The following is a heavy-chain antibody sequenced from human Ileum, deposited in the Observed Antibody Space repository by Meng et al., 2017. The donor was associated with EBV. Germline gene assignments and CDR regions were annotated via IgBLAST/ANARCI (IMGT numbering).Heavy chain of an antibody. V-gene: IGHV4-59*01. CDR2: IYYSGST. CDR1: GGSISSYY. J-gene: IGHJ4*02. Sequence: PLQGLGPGLVTPSETLSLTCTVSGGSISSYYWSWIRQPPGKGLEWIGYIYYSGSTNYNPSLKSRVTMSVDTSKNQFSLKLSSVTAADTAVYYCAKNRINMLDWGQGTLVTVSS. D-gene: IGHD3-10*02. CDR3: AKNRINMLD.